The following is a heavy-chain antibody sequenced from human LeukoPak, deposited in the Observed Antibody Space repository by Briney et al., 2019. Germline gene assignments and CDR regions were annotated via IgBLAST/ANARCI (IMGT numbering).Heavy chain of an antibody. V-gene: IGHV1-69*06. J-gene: IGHJ5*02. CDR2: IIPIFGTA. Sequence: ASVKVSCKASGGTFSSYAISWVRQAPGQGLEWMGGIIPIFGTANYAQKFQGRVTITADKSTSTAYMELSSLRSEDTAVYYCARAATIRNWFDPWGQGTLVTVSS. CDR3: ARAATIRNWFDP. CDR1: GGTFSSYA. D-gene: IGHD5-12*01.